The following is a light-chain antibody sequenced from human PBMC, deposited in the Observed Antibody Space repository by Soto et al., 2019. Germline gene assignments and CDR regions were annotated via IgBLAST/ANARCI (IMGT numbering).Light chain of an antibody. Sequence: EIVMTQSPATLSVSPGERATLSCRASQSVSSNLAWYQQKPGQTPQLLIYVASTRATVIPARFSGSGSGTEFTLTISRLQSEDFAVYYCQQYNVWPLTFGGGTKVEFK. CDR3: QQYNVWPLT. CDR2: VAS. J-gene: IGKJ4*01. V-gene: IGKV3-15*01. CDR1: QSVSSN.